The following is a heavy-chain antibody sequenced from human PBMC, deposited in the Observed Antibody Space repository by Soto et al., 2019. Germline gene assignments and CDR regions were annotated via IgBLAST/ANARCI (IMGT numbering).Heavy chain of an antibody. CDR1: GFTFSSFG. Sequence: QVQLVESGGGVVQPGGSLKLSCAVSGFTFSSFGIHWVRQAPGKGLEWVAVIWNDGRNKYYADSVTGRFTISRDNSKNTLSLQMNNLTAEDTGVYFCARDNTIGGWFLDCWGQGTLVTVSS. J-gene: IGHJ4*02. V-gene: IGHV3-33*01. D-gene: IGHD2-15*01. CDR3: ARDNTIGGWFLDC. CDR2: IWNDGRNK.